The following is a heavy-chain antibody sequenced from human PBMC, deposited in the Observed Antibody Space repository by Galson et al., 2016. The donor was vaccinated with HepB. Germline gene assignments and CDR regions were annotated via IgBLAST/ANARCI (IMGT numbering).Heavy chain of an antibody. V-gene: IGHV4-31*03. CDR1: GGSISSGGYF. CDR3: AREVAGAKWFDP. D-gene: IGHD1-14*01. Sequence: TLSLTCTVSGGSISSGGYFWSWIRQHPGKGLEWIGYTYYSGSTYYNPSLKSRVTISVDPSKNQFSLKPSSVTAADTAVYYCAREVAGAKWFDPWGQGTLVAVSS. CDR2: TYYSGST. J-gene: IGHJ5*02.